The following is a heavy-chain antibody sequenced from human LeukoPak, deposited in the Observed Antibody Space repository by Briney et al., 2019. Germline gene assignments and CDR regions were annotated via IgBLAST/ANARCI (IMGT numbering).Heavy chain of an antibody. D-gene: IGHD2-21*01. V-gene: IGHV1-18*01. Sequence: GASVKVSCKASGYTFINYGLSWVRQAPGQGLEWMGWISAYNGNTNYAQKFQGRVTMTTDTSTSTAYMELRSLRSDDTAVYHCARDPLAYCGGNCYTSYYFDHWG. J-gene: IGHJ4*01. CDR3: ARDPLAYCGGNCYTSYYFDH. CDR2: ISAYNGNT. CDR1: GYTFINYG.